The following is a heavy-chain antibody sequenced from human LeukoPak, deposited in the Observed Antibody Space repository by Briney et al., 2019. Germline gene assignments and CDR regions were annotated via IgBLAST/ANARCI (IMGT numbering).Heavy chain of an antibody. CDR2: INPNSGGT. CDR3: ARGYGSGSYYIPYFDF. CDR1: GYTFTGYY. J-gene: IGHJ4*02. V-gene: IGHV1-2*02. D-gene: IGHD3-10*01. Sequence: ASVKVSCKASGYTFTGYYMHWMRQAPGQGLEWMGWINPNSGGTNYAQKFQGRVTMTRDTSISTAYMELSRLGSDDTAVYYCARGYGSGSYYIPYFDFWGQGTLVTVSS.